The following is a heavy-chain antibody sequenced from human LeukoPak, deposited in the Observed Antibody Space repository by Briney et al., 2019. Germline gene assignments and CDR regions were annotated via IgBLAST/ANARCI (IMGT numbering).Heavy chain of an antibody. Sequence: DPSKTLSLTCTVSGGSISSSSYYWGWIRQPPGKGLEWIGSIYYSGSTYYNPSLKSRVAISVDTSKNQFSLKLSSVTAADTAVYYCARRDGYKLYWGQGTLVTVSS. CDR1: GGSISSSSYY. J-gene: IGHJ4*02. V-gene: IGHV4-39*07. D-gene: IGHD5-24*01. CDR2: IYYSGST. CDR3: ARRDGYKLY.